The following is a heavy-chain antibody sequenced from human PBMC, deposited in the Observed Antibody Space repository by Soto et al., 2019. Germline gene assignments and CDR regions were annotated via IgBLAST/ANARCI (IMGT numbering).Heavy chain of an antibody. V-gene: IGHV3-11*06. J-gene: IGHJ4*02. CDR2: FSRGGGDT. Sequence: VQLVESGGGLVKPGGSLRLSCAASGLSFSDYSMTWIRQAPGKGPEWVARFSRGGGDTEYADTVKGRFTISRDNAKNSLYLQMDSMRAEDTAVYYCTRGGRSTSYYWEFWGQGTLVTVSS. CDR3: TRGGRSTSYYWEF. D-gene: IGHD3-10*01. CDR1: GLSFSDYS.